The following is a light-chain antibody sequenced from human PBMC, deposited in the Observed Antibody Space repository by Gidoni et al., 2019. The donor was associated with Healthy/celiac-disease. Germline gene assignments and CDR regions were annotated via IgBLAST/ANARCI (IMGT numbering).Light chain of an antibody. Sequence: DIQMNQSPSTLSASVGDRVTITCRASQSISSWLAWYQQKPGKAPKLLIYKASSLESGVPSRFSGSGSGTEFTLTISSLQPDDFATYYCQQYNSYSMTFXQXTKVEIK. CDR2: KAS. J-gene: IGKJ1*01. V-gene: IGKV1-5*03. CDR3: QQYNSYSMT. CDR1: QSISSW.